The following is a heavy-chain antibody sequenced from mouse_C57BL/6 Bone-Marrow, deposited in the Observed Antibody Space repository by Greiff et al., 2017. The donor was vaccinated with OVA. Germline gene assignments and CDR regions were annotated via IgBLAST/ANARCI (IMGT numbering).Heavy chain of an antibody. D-gene: IGHD2-3*01. CDR3: ARRRWLLRGVYFDY. Sequence: QVQLQQSGAELARPGASVKLSCKASGYTFTSYGISWVKQRTGQGLEWIGEIYPRSGNTYYNEKFKGKAALTADKSSSTAYMELRSLTSEDSAVYFCARRRWLLRGVYFDYWGQGTTLTVSS. CDR2: IYPRSGNT. J-gene: IGHJ2*01. CDR1: GYTFTSYG. V-gene: IGHV1-81*01.